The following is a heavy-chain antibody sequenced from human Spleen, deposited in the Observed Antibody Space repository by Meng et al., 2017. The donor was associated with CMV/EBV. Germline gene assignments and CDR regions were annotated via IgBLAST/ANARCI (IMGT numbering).Heavy chain of an antibody. J-gene: IGHJ3*02. D-gene: IGHD3-3*01. V-gene: IGHV4-59*12. CDR2: IYYSGST. CDR3: ARDTNDFWSDYLVGAFDM. Sequence: SETLSLTCTVSGGSISSYYWSWIRQPPGKGLEWIGYIYYSGSTNYNPSLKSRVTISVDTSKNQFSLKLSAVTAADTAVYYCARDTNDFWSDYLVGAFDMWGQGTMVTVS. CDR1: GGSISSYY.